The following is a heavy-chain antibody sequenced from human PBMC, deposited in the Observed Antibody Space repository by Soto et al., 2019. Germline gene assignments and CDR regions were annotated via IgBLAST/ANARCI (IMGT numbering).Heavy chain of an antibody. V-gene: IGHV1-3*01. CDR2: INAGSGYT. D-gene: IGHD4-17*01. Sequence: QVQLVQSGAEVKKPGASVKVSCKASGYSFTSYAMHWVRQAPGQSLEWLGWINAGSGYTTYSQKLQGRVTLTRDTSATTAYMELRSPRSEDTAVYYCAGGLPGYFDNCGQGTLVTVSS. CDR1: GYSFTSYA. CDR3: AGGLPGYFDN. J-gene: IGHJ4*02.